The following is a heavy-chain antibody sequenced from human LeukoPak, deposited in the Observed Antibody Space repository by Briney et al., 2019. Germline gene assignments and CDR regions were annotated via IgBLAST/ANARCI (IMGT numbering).Heavy chain of an antibody. V-gene: IGHV4-39*07. D-gene: IGHD1-7*01. J-gene: IGHJ6*03. CDR1: GGSISSNGDY. CDR3: ARGQYNWNYVSYYYYMDV. CDR2: IYYSGST. Sequence: PSETLSLTCTVSGGSISSNGDYWGWIRQPPGKGLEWIGSIYYSGSTYYNPSLKSRVTISVDTSKNQFSLKLSSVTAADTAVYYCARGQYNWNYVSYYYYMDVWGKGTTVTVSS.